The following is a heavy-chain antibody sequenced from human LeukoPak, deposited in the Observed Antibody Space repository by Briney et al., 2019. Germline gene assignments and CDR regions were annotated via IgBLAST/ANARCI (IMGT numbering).Heavy chain of an antibody. V-gene: IGHV3-49*03. CDR3: TRDQWAYMDV. CDR1: GFTFGDYA. CDR2: IRSKAYGGTK. Sequence: GGSLRLSCTASGFTFGDYAMSCFRQAPGKGLEWVGFIRSKAYGGTKEYVASVKGRFTISRDDSKSIAYLQMNSLKTEDAVVYYCTRDQWAYMDVWGKGTTVTVSS. D-gene: IGHD1-26*01. J-gene: IGHJ6*03.